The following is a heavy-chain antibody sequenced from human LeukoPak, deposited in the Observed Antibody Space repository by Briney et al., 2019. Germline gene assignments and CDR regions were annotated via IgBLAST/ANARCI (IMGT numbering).Heavy chain of an antibody. CDR2: IYPGDSDT. D-gene: IGHD5-12*01. J-gene: IGHJ3*02. V-gene: IGHV5-51*01. CDR3: ARIVATRVQENAFDI. CDR1: GYSFTSYW. Sequence: GESLKISCKGSGYSFTSYWIGWVRQMPGKGLEWMGIIYPGDSDTRYSPSFQGKVTISADKSISTAYLQWSSLKASDTAMYYCARIVATRVQENAFDIWGQGTMVTVSS.